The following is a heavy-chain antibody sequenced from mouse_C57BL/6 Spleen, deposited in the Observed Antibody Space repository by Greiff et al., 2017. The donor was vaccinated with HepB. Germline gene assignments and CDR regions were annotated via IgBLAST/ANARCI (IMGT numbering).Heavy chain of an antibody. J-gene: IGHJ1*03. Sequence: VKLMESGAELVRPGASVTLSCKASGYTFTDYEMHWVKQTPVHGLEWIGAIDPETGGTAYNQKFKGKAILTADKSSSTAYMELRSLTSEDSAVYYCTRWGTTVVATKYFDVWGTGTTVTVSS. V-gene: IGHV1-15*01. CDR3: TRWGTTVVATKYFDV. CDR2: IDPETGGT. D-gene: IGHD1-1*01. CDR1: GYTFTDYE.